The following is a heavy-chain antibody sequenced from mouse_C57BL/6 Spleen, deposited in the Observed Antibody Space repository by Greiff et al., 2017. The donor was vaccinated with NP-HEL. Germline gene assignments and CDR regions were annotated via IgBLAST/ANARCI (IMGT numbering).Heavy chain of an antibody. Sequence: EVQGVESGGGLVQPGGSLKLSCAASGFTFSDYGMAWVRQAPRKGPEWVAFISNLEYSIYYADTVTGRFTISRENAKNTLYLEMSSLRSENTAMYYCARQGVSYYFDDWGQGTTLTVSS. CDR3: ARQGVSYYFDD. J-gene: IGHJ2*01. CDR1: GFTFSDYG. CDR2: ISNLEYSI. V-gene: IGHV5-15*01.